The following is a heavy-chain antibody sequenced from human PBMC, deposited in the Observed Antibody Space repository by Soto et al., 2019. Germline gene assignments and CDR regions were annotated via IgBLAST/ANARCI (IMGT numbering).Heavy chain of an antibody. V-gene: IGHV3-30*03. CDR2: ISGDGINT. CDR1: GFNFGFFG. J-gene: IGHJ4*02. Sequence: LRLSCAASGFNFGFFGMHWVRQAPGKGLEWVAFISGDGINTQYADSVRGRFTLSRDYSRKTMDLQMDSLRDEDTALYYCARGNLSVDFDSWGLGTLVTVSS. CDR3: ARGNLSVDFDS.